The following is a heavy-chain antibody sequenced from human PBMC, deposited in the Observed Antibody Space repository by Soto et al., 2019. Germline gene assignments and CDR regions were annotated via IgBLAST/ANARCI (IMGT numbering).Heavy chain of an antibody. D-gene: IGHD5-12*01. CDR2: ITHLENT. Sequence: QLRLQESGSGVVETSESLSLTCTVFGASITYGGYSWSWIRQSPGRGLEWIGHITHLENTYFNPSFQSRLSMSIDRAKNHFSLKLTSMTAADKGRYFCVRGGGNDPFEYWGQGILVTVSS. CDR3: VRGGGNDPFEY. CDR1: GASITYGGYS. J-gene: IGHJ4*02. V-gene: IGHV4-30-2*06.